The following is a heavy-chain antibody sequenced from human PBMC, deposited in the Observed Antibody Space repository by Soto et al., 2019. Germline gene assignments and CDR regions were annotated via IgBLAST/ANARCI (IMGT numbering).Heavy chain of an antibody. J-gene: IGHJ4*02. CDR2: ISYDGSNA. CDR1: GFTFSSFG. D-gene: IGHD2-21*01. V-gene: IGHV3-30*19. CDR3: AKVKMTYAIRGLYFDL. Sequence: GGSLRLYCSASGFTFSSFGMHWVRQAPGKGLEWVALISYDGSNAYYGDSVKGRFTISRDNSKNTLYLQMNALRAEDSAVYYCAKVKMTYAIRGLYFDLWGQGTLVTVSS.